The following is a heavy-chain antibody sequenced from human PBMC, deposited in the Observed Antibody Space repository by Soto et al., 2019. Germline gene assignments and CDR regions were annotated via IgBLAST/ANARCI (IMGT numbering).Heavy chain of an antibody. CDR3: ASQGSGSYYSYYYGMDV. CDR1: GHSFTSYW. Sequence: GESLKISCKGSGHSFTSYWISWVRQMPGKGLEWMGRIDPSDSYTNYSPSFQGHVTISADKSISTAYLQWSSLKASDTAMYYCASQGSGSYYSYYYGMDVWGQGTTVTVSS. V-gene: IGHV5-10-1*01. J-gene: IGHJ6*02. D-gene: IGHD1-26*01. CDR2: IDPSDSYT.